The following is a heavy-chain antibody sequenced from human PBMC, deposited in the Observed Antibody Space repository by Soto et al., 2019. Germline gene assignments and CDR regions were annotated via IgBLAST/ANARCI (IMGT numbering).Heavy chain of an antibody. J-gene: IGHJ5*02. CDR1: GGSFSGYY. CDR3: ARGTTLNHYYSKDWFDP. CDR2: INHSGST. D-gene: IGHD4-4*01. V-gene: IGHV4-34*01. Sequence: QVQLQQWGAGLLKPSETLSLTCAVYGGSFSGYYWSWIRQPPGKGLEWIGEINHSGSTNYNPSLKIRVTISVDTSKNQFSLKLSSVTAADTAVYYCARGTTLNHYYSKDWFDPWGQGTLVTVSS.